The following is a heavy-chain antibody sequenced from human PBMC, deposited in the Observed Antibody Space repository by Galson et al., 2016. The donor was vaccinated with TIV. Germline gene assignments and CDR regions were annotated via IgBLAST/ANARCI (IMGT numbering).Heavy chain of an antibody. Sequence: SVKVSCKASGYTFTSYYMHWVRQAPGQGLEWMGIINPSGGSTSYAQKFQGRVTMTRDTSTSTVYMELSSLRSEDTAVYYCAREIRSTHPRYYGMDVWGQGTTVTVSS. CDR2: INPSGGST. CDR3: AREIRSTHPRYYGMDV. CDR1: GYTFTSYY. D-gene: IGHD2-2*01. J-gene: IGHJ6*02. V-gene: IGHV1-46*01.